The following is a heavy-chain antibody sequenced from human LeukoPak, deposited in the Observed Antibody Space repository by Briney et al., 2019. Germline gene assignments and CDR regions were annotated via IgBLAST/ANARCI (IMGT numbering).Heavy chain of an antibody. Sequence: ASVKVSCKASGYTFTGYYMHWVRQAPGQGLEWMGWINPNSGGTNYAQKFQGRVTMTRDTSISTAYMELSRLRSDDTAVYYCARDRITMVRGVNYTPHRGFDPWGQGTLVTVSS. J-gene: IGHJ5*02. D-gene: IGHD3-10*01. CDR1: GYTFTGYY. CDR3: ARDRITMVRGVNYTPHRGFDP. V-gene: IGHV1-2*02. CDR2: INPNSGGT.